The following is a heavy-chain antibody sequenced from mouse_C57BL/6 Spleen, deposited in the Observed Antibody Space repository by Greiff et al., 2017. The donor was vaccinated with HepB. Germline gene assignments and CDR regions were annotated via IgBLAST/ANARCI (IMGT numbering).Heavy chain of an antibody. V-gene: IGHV1-9*01. Sequence: QVQLKESGAELMKPGASVKLSCKATGYTFTGYWIEWVKQRPGHGLEWIGEILPGSGSTNYNEKFKGKATFTADTSSNTAYMQLSSLTTEDSAIYYCARSPIYYYGSSPYPMDYWGQGTSVTVSS. CDR2: ILPGSGST. J-gene: IGHJ4*01. CDR1: GYTFTGYW. CDR3: ARSPIYYYGSSPYPMDY. D-gene: IGHD1-1*01.